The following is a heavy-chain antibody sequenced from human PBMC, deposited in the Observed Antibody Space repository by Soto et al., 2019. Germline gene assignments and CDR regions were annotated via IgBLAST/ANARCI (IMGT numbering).Heavy chain of an antibody. CDR3: ARFGAFGAYYYYGMDV. J-gene: IGHJ6*02. CDR2: ISSSSYT. Sequence: GGSLRLSCAASGFTFIDDYMSWILQAPGKGLEWVSYISSSSYTNYADSVKGRFTISRDNAKNSLYLQMNSLKAEDTAVYYCARFGAFGAYYYYGMDVWGQGTTVTVSS. CDR1: GFTFIDDY. V-gene: IGHV3-11*06. D-gene: IGHD3-10*01.